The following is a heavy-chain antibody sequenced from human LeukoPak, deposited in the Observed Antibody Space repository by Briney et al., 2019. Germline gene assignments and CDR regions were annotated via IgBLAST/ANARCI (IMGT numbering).Heavy chain of an antibody. V-gene: IGHV3-11*01. D-gene: IGHD2-2*01. Sequence: PGGSLRLSCAASGFTFSDYYMSWIRQAPGKGLEWVSYISSSGSTIYYPDSVKGRFTISSDNAKNSLYLQMNSLRAEDTAVYYCARDRVVPAAISRSYYYGMDVWGQGTTVTVSS. J-gene: IGHJ6*02. CDR1: GFTFSDYY. CDR3: ARDRVVPAAISRSYYYGMDV. CDR2: ISSSGSTI.